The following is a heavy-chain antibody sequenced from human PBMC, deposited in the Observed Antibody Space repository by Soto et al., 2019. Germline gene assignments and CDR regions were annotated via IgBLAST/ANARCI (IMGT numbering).Heavy chain of an antibody. CDR3: ARDGESSSSSDFDY. CDR2: IRSSSSTI. CDR1: GFTFSSYS. J-gene: IGHJ4*02. V-gene: IGHV3-48*02. Sequence: GGSLRLSCAASGFTFSSYSMNWVRQAPGKGLEWVSYIRSSSSTIYYADSVKGRFNISRDNAKNSLYLQMNSLRDEDTAVYYCARDGESSSSSDFDYWGQGTLVTVSS. D-gene: IGHD6-13*01.